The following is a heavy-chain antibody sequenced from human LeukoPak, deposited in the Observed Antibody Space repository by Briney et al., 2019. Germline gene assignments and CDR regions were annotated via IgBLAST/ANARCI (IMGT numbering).Heavy chain of an antibody. J-gene: IGHJ5*02. V-gene: IGHV4-34*01. CDR2: INHSGST. Sequence: SETLSLTCAVYGGSFSGYYWSWIRQPPGKGLEWVGEINHSGSTNYNPSLKSRVTISLKVSSVTAADTAVYYCARHMLGAYNWFDPWGQGTLVTVSS. CDR3: ARHMLGAYNWFDP. CDR1: GGSFSGYY. D-gene: IGHD3-10*02.